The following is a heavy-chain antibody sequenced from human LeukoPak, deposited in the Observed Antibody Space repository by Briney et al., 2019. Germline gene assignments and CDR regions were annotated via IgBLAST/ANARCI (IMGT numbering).Heavy chain of an antibody. J-gene: IGHJ6*02. V-gene: IGHV1-18*01. CDR1: GYTFSSYG. D-gene: IGHD3-3*01. CDR3: ARDQYYDFWSGYLPYYYYGMDI. CDR2: INAYSGNT. Sequence: ASVKVCCKASGYTFSSYGISWVRQAPGQGLEWMGWINAYSGNTNYAQKLQGRVTMTTDTSTSTAYMELRSLRSDDTAVYYCARDQYYDFWSGYLPYYYYGMDIWGQGTTVTVSS.